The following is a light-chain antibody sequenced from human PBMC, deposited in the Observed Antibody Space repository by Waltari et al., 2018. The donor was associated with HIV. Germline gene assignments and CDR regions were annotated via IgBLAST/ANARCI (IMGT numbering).Light chain of an antibody. Sequence: IVMTQSPDSLAVSLGETATIPCKSSRKVFFGGNNNYYVAWCQHQPGHSPRLLIYWSSVRAAGVPDRFTASGSGTDFTLIISSLQAEDVADYYCHQYYSAPQTFGQGTRVEI. J-gene: IGKJ1*01. CDR2: WSS. CDR3: HQYYSAPQT. CDR1: RKVFFGGNNNYY. V-gene: IGKV4-1*01.